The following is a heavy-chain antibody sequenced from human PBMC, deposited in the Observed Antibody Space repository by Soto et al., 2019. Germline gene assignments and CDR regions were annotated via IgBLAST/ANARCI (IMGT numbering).Heavy chain of an antibody. CDR3: ARGFSPGDHRYYYYYYMDV. J-gene: IGHJ6*03. Sequence: EVQLVESGGGLVQPGGSLRLSCAASGFTFSSYWMHWVRQAPGKGLVWVSRINSDGSSTSYADSVKGRFTISRDNAKNKLYRQSNSLRAEDTAVYYCARGFSPGDHRYYYYYYMDVWGKGTTVTVSS. D-gene: IGHD4-17*01. CDR1: GFTFSSYW. CDR2: INSDGSST. V-gene: IGHV3-74*01.